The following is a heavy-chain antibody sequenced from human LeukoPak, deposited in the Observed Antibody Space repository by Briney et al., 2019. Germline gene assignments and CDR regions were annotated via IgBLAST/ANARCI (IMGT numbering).Heavy chain of an antibody. CDR2: IYYSGST. D-gene: IGHD4-17*01. CDR3: ARGHYGDYRPFDY. J-gene: IGHJ4*02. V-gene: IGHV4-59*01. Sequence: SETLSLTCTVSGGSISSYYWSWIRQPPGKGLEWIGYIYYSGSTNYNPSLKSRVTISVDTSKNQSSLKLSSVTTADTAVYYCARGHYGDYRPFDYWGQGTLVTVSS. CDR1: GGSISSYY.